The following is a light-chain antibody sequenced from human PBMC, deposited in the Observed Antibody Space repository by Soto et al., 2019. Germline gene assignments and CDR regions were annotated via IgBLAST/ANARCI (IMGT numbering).Light chain of an antibody. CDR2: GAS. Sequence: IQMTQSPSTLSASVGDRVTVTCRASQSVGPSLAWYQQKPGKAPNLLIYGASILETGVPSRFSGSGSGTDFTLTITSLQPDDSATYYCKHYKSFPLTFGPGTKVEIK. CDR3: KHYKSFPLT. J-gene: IGKJ3*01. CDR1: QSVGPS. V-gene: IGKV1-5*01.